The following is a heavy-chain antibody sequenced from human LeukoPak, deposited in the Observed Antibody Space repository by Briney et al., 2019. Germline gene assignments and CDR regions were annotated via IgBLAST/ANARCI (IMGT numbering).Heavy chain of an antibody. V-gene: IGHV4-39*07. Sequence: PSETLSLTCTVSGGSISSSSYYWGWIRQPPGKGLEWIGSIYYSGSTYYNPSLKSRVTISVDTSKNQFSQKLSSVTAADTAVYYCASLIAAASPLAWVDPWGQGTLVTVSS. CDR2: IYYSGST. CDR3: ASLIAAASPLAWVDP. CDR1: GGSISSSSYY. D-gene: IGHD6-13*01. J-gene: IGHJ5*02.